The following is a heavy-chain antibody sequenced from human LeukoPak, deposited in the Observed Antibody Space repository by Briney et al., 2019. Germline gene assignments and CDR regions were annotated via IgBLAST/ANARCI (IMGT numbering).Heavy chain of an antibody. CDR2: IDRSGSN. CDR3: ARAEGGYYGSSGDYWFDP. J-gene: IGHJ5*02. CDR1: GCSISSGSYY. Sequence: SSQTLSLTCAVSGCSISSGSYYWSWIRQPAGKGLEWIGRIDRSGSNNYNPSLERPVTISVNTSKNQFPLKLSSVTAADTAVYYCARAEGGYYGSSGDYWFDPWGQGTLVTVSS. D-gene: IGHD3-22*01. V-gene: IGHV4-61*02.